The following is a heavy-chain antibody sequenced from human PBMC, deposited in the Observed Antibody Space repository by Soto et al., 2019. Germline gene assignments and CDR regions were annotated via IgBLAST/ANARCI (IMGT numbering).Heavy chain of an antibody. D-gene: IGHD2-2*02. CDR2: INPSGGST. CDR1: GYTFTSYY. Sequence: EASVKVSCKASGYTFTSYYMHWVRQAPGQGLEWMGIINPSGGSTSYAQKFQGRVTMTRDTSTSTVYMELSSLRSEDTAVYYCARDFRDPAAIPYWFDPWGQGTLVTV. CDR3: ARDFRDPAAIPYWFDP. V-gene: IGHV1-46*01. J-gene: IGHJ5*02.